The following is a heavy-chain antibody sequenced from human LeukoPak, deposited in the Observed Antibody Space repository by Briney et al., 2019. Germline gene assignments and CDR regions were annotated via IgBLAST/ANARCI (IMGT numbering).Heavy chain of an antibody. CDR3: AKNYESGRGVPYGMDV. CDR2: ISSGGGGTT. Sequence: GGSLRLSCAASGFTFSSYAMRWVRQAPGKGVEWVSAISSGGGGTTIYADSVKGRFTISRDNSKNTLYLQMSSLRDEDTAVYYCAKNYESGRGVPYGMDVWGQGTTVTVSS. V-gene: IGHV3-23*01. D-gene: IGHD3-10*01. CDR1: GFTFSSYA. J-gene: IGHJ6*02.